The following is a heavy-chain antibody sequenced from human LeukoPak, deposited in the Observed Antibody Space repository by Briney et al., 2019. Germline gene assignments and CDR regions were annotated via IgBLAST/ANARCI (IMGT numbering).Heavy chain of an antibody. CDR1: GFTFSSYG. Sequence: GRSLRLSCAASGFTFSSYGMHWVRQAPGKGLEWVAVISYDGSNKYYADSVKGRFTISRDNSKNTLYLQMNSLRAEDTAVYYCARSIQLWTPYYYYGMDVWGQGTTVTVSS. D-gene: IGHD5-18*01. J-gene: IGHJ6*02. CDR3: ARSIQLWTPYYYYGMDV. V-gene: IGHV3-30*03. CDR2: ISYDGSNK.